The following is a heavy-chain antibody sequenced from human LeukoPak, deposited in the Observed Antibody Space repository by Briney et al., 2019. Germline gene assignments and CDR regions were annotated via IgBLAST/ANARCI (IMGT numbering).Heavy chain of an antibody. Sequence: GESLKISCKGSGYSFTSYWIGWVRQMPGKGLEWMGIIYPGDSDTRYSPSFQGQVTISADKSISTAYLQWSSLKASDTAMYYCARADDGYGHLAGGDYWGQGTLVTVSS. D-gene: IGHD2-21*02. V-gene: IGHV5-51*01. J-gene: IGHJ4*02. CDR3: ARADDGYGHLAGGDY. CDR2: IYPGDSDT. CDR1: GYSFTSYW.